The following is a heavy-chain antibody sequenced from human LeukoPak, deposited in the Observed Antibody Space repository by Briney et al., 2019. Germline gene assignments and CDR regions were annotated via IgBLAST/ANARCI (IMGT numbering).Heavy chain of an antibody. CDR1: GFSSSSTW. D-gene: IGHD4-23*01. CDR3: ARDQGWQQFDY. V-gene: IGHV3-7*05. J-gene: IGHJ4*02. CDR2: INKDGSEK. Sequence: GGSLRLSCAASGFSSSSTWMTWVRQAPGKGLERVANINKDGSEKYYVDSVKGRFTISRDNAKNSLYLQMNSLRAEDTAVYYCARDQGWQQFDYWGQGTPVTVSS.